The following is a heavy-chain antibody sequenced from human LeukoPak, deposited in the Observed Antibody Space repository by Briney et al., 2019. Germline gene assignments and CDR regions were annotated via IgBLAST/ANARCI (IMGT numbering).Heavy chain of an antibody. CDR1: VFTFSLYK. J-gene: IGHJ4*02. CDR2: IKQEGSEK. D-gene: IGHD3-10*01. V-gene: IGHV3-7*01. CDR3: ERASWKSYGSGSVDFDY. Sequence: GGALRLSCAASVFTFSLYKMSWVRQSPGEGPECVSNIKQEGSEKYYVDSVKGPFTISRDNAKNSLYLQMKSLRPEATAVYYCERASWKSYGSGSVDFDYWGQGTLVTAS.